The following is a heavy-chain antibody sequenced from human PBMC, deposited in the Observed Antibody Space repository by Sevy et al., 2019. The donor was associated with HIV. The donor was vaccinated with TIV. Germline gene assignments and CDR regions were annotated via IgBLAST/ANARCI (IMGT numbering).Heavy chain of an antibody. CDR2: IRSSSSYI. V-gene: IGHV3-21*01. CDR3: ARVGPKQLVLGAFDI. CDR1: GFTFSSHS. Sequence: GGSLRLSCAASGFTFSSHSMNWVRQAPGKGLEWVSSIRSSSSYIYYADSVKGRFTISRDNAKNSLYLQMNSLRAEDTAVYYCARVGPKQLVLGAFDIWGQGTMVTVSS. J-gene: IGHJ3*02. D-gene: IGHD6-13*01.